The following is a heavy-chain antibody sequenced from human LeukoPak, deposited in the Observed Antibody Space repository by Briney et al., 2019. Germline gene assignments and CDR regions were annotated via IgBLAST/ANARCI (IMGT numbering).Heavy chain of an antibody. J-gene: IGHJ6*02. Sequence: GGSLRLSCAASGFTFSSYGMHWVRQAPGKGLEWVAVIWCDGSNKYYADSVKGRFTISRDNSKNTLYLQMNSLRAEDTAVYYCARDQGPNFGVVIVPYYYYGMDVWGQGTTVTVSS. D-gene: IGHD3-3*01. CDR1: GFTFSSYG. CDR2: IWCDGSNK. V-gene: IGHV3-33*01. CDR3: ARDQGPNFGVVIVPYYYYGMDV.